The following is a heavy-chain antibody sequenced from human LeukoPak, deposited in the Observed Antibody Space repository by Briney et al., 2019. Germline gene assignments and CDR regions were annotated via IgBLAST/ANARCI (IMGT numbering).Heavy chain of an antibody. CDR2: ISSDGDST. V-gene: IGHV3-64D*09. Sequence: GGPLRLFCCAWGFNFSIYAYHCVPAAPGKALEYVSSISSDGDSTYYADSVNGRFTISRDNSKNTMYLQMSSLRTEATAVYYGVKDRTSFFYSFDYWGQGTLVTVSS. D-gene: IGHD1-14*01. J-gene: IGHJ4*02. CDR1: GFNFSIYA. CDR3: VKDRTSFFYSFDY.